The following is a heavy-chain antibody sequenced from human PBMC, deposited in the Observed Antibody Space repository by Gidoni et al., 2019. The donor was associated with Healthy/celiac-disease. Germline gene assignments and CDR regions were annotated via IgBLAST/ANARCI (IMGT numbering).Heavy chain of an antibody. CDR2: IKQDGSEK. Sequence: EVQLVESGGGLVQPGGSLRLSCAASGFTFSSYWMSWGRQAPGKGLEWVANIKQDGSEKYYVDSVKGRCTIARDNAKNSLYLQMNSLRAEDTAVYYCARARGAYYDILTGYTAYYFDYWGQGTLVTVSS. J-gene: IGHJ4*02. CDR1: GFTFSSYW. V-gene: IGHV3-7*03. CDR3: ARARGAYYDILTGYTAYYFDY. D-gene: IGHD3-9*01.